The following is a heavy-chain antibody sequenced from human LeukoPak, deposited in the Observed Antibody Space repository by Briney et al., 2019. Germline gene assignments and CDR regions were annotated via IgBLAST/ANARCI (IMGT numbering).Heavy chain of an antibody. CDR3: ARVGDRPTNYYDSSGYYLEGVDY. CDR2: ISSSSSYI. CDR1: GFTFSSYS. J-gene: IGHJ4*02. Sequence: KPGGSLRLSCAASGFTFSSYSMNWVRQAPGKGLEWVSSISSSSSYIYYADSVKGRFTISRDNAKNSLYLQMNSLRAEDTAVYYCARVGDRPTNYYDSSGYYLEGVDYWGQGTLVTVSS. D-gene: IGHD3-22*01. V-gene: IGHV3-21*01.